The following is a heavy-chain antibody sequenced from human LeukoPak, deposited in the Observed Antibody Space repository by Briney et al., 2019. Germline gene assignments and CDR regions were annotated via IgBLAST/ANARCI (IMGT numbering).Heavy chain of an antibody. J-gene: IGHJ4*02. CDR2: IYYSGST. V-gene: IGHV4-61*05. CDR1: GGSIISNNYN. CDR3: ARVTLEGTVTRGYYFDY. D-gene: IGHD4-17*01. Sequence: SETLSLTRTVSGGSIISNNYNWGWIRQPPGKGLEWIGYIYYSGSTNYNPSLKSRVTISVDTSKNQFSLKLSSVTAADTAVHYCARVTLEGTVTRGYYFDYWGQGTLVTVSS.